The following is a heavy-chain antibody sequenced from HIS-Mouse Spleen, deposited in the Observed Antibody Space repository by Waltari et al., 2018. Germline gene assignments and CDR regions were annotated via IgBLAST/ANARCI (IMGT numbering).Heavy chain of an antibody. CDR2: INSDGSST. CDR1: GFTFSRYW. V-gene: IGHV3-74*01. CDR3: ARDLELDAFDI. D-gene: IGHD1-1*01. J-gene: IGHJ3*02. Sequence: EVQLVESGGGLVQPGGALRLSCAASGFTFSRYWMHWVRPAPGKGLVWVSRINSDGSSTSYADSVKGRFTISRDNAKNTLYLQMNSLRAEDTAVYYCARDLELDAFDIWGQGTMVTVSS.